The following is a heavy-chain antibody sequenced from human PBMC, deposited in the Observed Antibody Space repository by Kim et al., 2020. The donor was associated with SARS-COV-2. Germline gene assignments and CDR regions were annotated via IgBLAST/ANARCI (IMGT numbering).Heavy chain of an antibody. J-gene: IGHJ4*02. D-gene: IGHD6-25*01. CDR3: AGGYASGAWHDY. Sequence: DYAATVKSRITTTPDPSKNQFSLQLNSVTPEDTAVYYCAGGYASGAWHDYWGRGTLVTVSS. V-gene: IGHV6-1*01.